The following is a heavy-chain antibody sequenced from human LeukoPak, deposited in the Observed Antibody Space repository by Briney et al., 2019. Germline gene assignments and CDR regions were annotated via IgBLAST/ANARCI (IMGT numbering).Heavy chain of an antibody. CDR1: GFTFSSYA. Sequence: GGSLRLSCVASGFTFSSYAMSWVRQAPGKGLEWVSAISGSGGSTYYADSVKGRFTISRDNSKNTLYLQMNSLRAEDTAVYYCARSGYYYDSSGYYYAFDYWGQGTLVTVSS. CDR3: ARSGYYYDSSGYYYAFDY. V-gene: IGHV3-23*01. J-gene: IGHJ4*02. D-gene: IGHD3-22*01. CDR2: ISGSGGST.